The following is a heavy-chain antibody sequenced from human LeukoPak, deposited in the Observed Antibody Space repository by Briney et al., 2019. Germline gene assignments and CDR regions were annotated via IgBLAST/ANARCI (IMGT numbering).Heavy chain of an antibody. CDR2: IYPGDSDT. V-gene: IGHV5-51*01. D-gene: IGHD3-22*01. Sequence: GESPKISCKGSGYSFTSYWIGWVRQMPGKGLEWMGIIYPGDSDTRYSPSFQGQVPISADKSISTAYLQWSSLKASDTAMYYCARWWYYYDSSGYPRGDYWGQGTLVTVSS. CDR3: ARWWYYYDSSGYPRGDY. J-gene: IGHJ4*02. CDR1: GYSFTSYW.